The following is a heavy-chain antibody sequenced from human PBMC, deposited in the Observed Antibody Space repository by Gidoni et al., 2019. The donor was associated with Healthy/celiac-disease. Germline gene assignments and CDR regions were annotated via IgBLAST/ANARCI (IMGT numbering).Heavy chain of an antibody. CDR1: GCSISSGGYS. Sequence: QVQLQESGPGLVTPSQTLSLTCTFSGCSISSGGYSWSWIRQHPGKGLEWIGYIYYSGSTYYNPSLKSRVTISVDTSKNQFSLKLSSVTAADTAVYYCARAKYSSSWYYFDYWGQGTLVTVSS. J-gene: IGHJ4*02. CDR3: ARAKYSSSWYYFDY. V-gene: IGHV4-31*03. D-gene: IGHD6-13*01. CDR2: IYYSGST.